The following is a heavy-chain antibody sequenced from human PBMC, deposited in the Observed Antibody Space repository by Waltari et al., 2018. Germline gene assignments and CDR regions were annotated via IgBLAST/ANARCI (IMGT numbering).Heavy chain of an antibody. CDR2: INSDGSST. J-gene: IGHJ3*02. CDR3: AREVIAVAGTSAFDI. CDR1: GFTFSSYW. Sequence: EVQLVESGGGLVQPGGSLRLSCAASGFTFSSYWMHWVRQAPGKGLVWVSRINSDGSSTSYADSVKGRFTISRDNAKNTLYLQMNSLRAEDTAVYYCAREVIAVAGTSAFDIWGQGTMVTVSS. D-gene: IGHD6-19*01. V-gene: IGHV3-74*01.